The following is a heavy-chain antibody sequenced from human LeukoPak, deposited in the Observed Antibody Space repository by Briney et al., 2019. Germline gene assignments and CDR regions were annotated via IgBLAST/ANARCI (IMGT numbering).Heavy chain of an antibody. CDR3: ARSMGFGVGGGPWFDP. CDR1: GYTFTSYD. J-gene: IGHJ5*02. Sequence: ASVKISCKASGYTFTSYDINWVRHATGQGLEWMGWMNPNSGNTGYAQKFQGRVTMTRNTSISTAYMELSSLRSEVTAAYYCARSMGFGVGGGPWFDPWGQGTLVTVSS. V-gene: IGHV1-8*01. D-gene: IGHD3-3*01. CDR2: MNPNSGNT.